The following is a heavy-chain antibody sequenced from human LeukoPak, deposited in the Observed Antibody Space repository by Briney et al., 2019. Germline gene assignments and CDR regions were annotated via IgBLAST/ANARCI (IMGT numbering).Heavy chain of an antibody. D-gene: IGHD5-18*01. V-gene: IGHV3-74*01. Sequence: GKSLRLSCAASGFTFSSYWMHWVRQAPGKGLVWVSRINTDGSSTSYADSVKGRFTISRDNAKNTLYLQMNSLRAEDTAVYYCARASSYGYFSPLDYWGQGTLVTVSS. CDR1: GFTFSSYW. CDR3: ARASSYGYFSPLDY. J-gene: IGHJ4*02. CDR2: INTDGSST.